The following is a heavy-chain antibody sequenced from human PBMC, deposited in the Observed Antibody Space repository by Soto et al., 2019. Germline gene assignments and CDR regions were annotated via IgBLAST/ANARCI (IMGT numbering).Heavy chain of an antibody. CDR2: IYYSGST. J-gene: IGHJ5*02. D-gene: IGHD6-13*01. V-gene: IGHV4-59*08. Sequence: SETLSLTCTVSGGSISSYYWSWIRQPPGKGLEWIGYIYYSGSTNYNPSLKSRVTISVDTSKNQFSLKLSSVTAADTAVYYCARRSSSGITNWFDPWGQGTLVTVSS. CDR3: ARRSSSGITNWFDP. CDR1: GGSISSYY.